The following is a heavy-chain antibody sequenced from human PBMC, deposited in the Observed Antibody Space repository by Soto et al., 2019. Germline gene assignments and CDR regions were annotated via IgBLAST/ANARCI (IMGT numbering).Heavy chain of an antibody. CDR3: ARGRYCLTGRCFPNWFDS. CDR2: IYKSATT. J-gene: IGHJ5*01. Sequence: SETLTLTCSVSGDSISNLDYFWAWIRQPPGQALEYIGYIYKSATTYYNPSFESRVAISVDTSKSQFSLNVTSVTAADTAVYFCARGRYCLTGRCFPNWFDSWGQGALVTVSS. D-gene: IGHD7-27*01. CDR1: GDSISNLDYF. V-gene: IGHV4-30-4*01.